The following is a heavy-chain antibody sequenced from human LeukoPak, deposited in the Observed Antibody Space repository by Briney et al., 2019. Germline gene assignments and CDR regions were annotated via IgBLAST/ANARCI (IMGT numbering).Heavy chain of an antibody. D-gene: IGHD1-1*01. Sequence: GGSLRLSCAASGFTVSSNYVSWVRQTPGKGLEWVSVIYSGGSTYYADSVKGRFTISRDNSKNTLYLQMNSLRAEDTAVYYCARYNQYWYFDLWGRGTLVTVSS. CDR3: ARYNQYWYFDL. CDR1: GFTVSSNY. CDR2: IYSGGST. V-gene: IGHV3-66*01. J-gene: IGHJ2*01.